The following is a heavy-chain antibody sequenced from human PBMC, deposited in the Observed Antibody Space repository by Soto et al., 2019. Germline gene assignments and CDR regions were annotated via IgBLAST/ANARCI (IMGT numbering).Heavy chain of an antibody. CDR2: ISYDGSNK. D-gene: IGHD3-22*01. CDR1: GFTFSSYA. CDR3: AKDLSDSSP. V-gene: IGHV3-30-3*01. J-gene: IGHJ5*02. Sequence: PGGSLRLSCAASGFTFSSYAMHWVRQAPGKGLEWVAVISYDGSNKYYADSVKGRFTISRDNSKNTLYLQMNSLRAEDTAVYYCAKDLSDSSPWGQGTLVTVSS.